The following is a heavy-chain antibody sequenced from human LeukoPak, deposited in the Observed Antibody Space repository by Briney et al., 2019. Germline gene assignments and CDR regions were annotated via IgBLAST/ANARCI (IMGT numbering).Heavy chain of an antibody. V-gene: IGHV3-53*01. J-gene: IGHJ4*02. CDR2: IYSGGST. Sequence: GGSLRLSCAASGFTVSSNYMSWVRQAPGKGLEWVSVIYSGGSTYYADSVKGRFTISRDNSKNTLYLQMNSLRAEDTAVYYCARALFEYSSFALDYWGQGTLVTVSS. CDR3: ARALFEYSSFALDY. D-gene: IGHD6-6*01. CDR1: GFTVSSNY.